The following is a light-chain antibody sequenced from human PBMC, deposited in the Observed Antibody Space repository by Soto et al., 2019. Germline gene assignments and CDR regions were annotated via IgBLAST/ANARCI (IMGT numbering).Light chain of an antibody. CDR3: TSYTSSNTPV. CDR2: EVS. J-gene: IGLJ1*01. V-gene: IGLV2-14*01. Sequence: QSFLTQPASVSGSPGQAITISCTGTSSDVGGYNYVSWYQQHPGKAPKLMIYEVSNRPSGVSDRFSGSKSGNTASLTISGLQAEDEADYYCTSYTSSNTPVFGTGTKVTVL. CDR1: SSDVGGYNY.